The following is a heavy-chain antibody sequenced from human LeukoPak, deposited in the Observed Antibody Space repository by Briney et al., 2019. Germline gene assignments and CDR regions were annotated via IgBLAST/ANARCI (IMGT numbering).Heavy chain of an antibody. CDR2: IYHSGST. CDR3: ARAITIFGADYYYGMDV. Sequence: SETLSLTCAVSGGSISSGGYSWSWIRQPPGKGLEWIGYIYHSGSTYYNPSLKSRVTISVDTSKNQFSLKLSSATAADTAVYYCARAITIFGADYYYGMDVWGQGTTVTVSS. J-gene: IGHJ6*02. CDR1: GGSISSGGYS. D-gene: IGHD3-3*01. V-gene: IGHV4-30-2*01.